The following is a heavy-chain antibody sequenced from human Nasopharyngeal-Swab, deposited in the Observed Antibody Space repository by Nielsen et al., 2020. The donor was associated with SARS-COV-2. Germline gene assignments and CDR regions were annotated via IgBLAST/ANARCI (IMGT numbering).Heavy chain of an antibody. J-gene: IGHJ1*01. V-gene: IGHV4-38-2*01. CDR1: GSSISSGYY. CDR3: ARPGQQLVLEYFQH. D-gene: IGHD6-13*01. CDR2: IYHSGST. Sequence: GSLRLSCAVSGSSISSGYYWGWIRQPPGKGLEWIGSIYHSGSTYYNPSLKSRVTISVDTSKNQFSLKLSSVTAADTAVYYCARPGQQLVLEYFQHWGQGTLVTVSS.